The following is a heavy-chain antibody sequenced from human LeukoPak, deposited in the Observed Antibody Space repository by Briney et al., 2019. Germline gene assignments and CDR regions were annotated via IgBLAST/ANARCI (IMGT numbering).Heavy chain of an antibody. Sequence: ASVKVSCKASGYTFTSYAMHWVRQAPGQRLEWMGWINAGNGNTKYSQKFQGRVTITRDTSASTAYMELSSLRSEDTAVYYCASGDPSYSSRWYHPYYGMDVWGQGTTVTVSS. CDR3: ASGDPSYSSRWYHPYYGMDV. CDR1: GYTFTSYA. CDR2: INAGNGNT. J-gene: IGHJ6*02. D-gene: IGHD6-13*01. V-gene: IGHV1-3*01.